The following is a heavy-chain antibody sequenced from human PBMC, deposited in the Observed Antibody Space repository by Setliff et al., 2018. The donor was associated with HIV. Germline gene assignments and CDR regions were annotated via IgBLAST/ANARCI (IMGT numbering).Heavy chain of an antibody. J-gene: IGHJ4*02. Sequence: SVKVSCKASGGTFSSYAISWVRQAPGQGLEWMGGIIPILGIANYAQKFQGRVTITADESTSTAYMELSSLRSEDTAAYYCARDQTWKAYYYDSSGYLYDYWGQGTLVTVSS. D-gene: IGHD3-22*01. CDR3: ARDQTWKAYYYDSSGYLYDY. CDR1: GGTFSSYA. CDR2: IIPILGIA. V-gene: IGHV1-69*10.